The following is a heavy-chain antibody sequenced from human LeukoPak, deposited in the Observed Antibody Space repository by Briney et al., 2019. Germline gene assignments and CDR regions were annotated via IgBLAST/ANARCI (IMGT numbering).Heavy chain of an antibody. CDR2: IYHSGST. V-gene: IGHV4-38-2*02. D-gene: IGHD2-15*01. CDR1: GYSISSGYY. J-gene: IGHJ6*03. CDR3: ARDRISISATHPPSYMDV. Sequence: PSETLSLTCTVSGYSISSGYYWGWIRQPPGKGLEWIGSIYHSGSTYYNPSLKSRVTMSVDTSKNQFSLKLSSVTAADTAVYYCARDRISISATHPPSYMDVWGKGTTVTVSS.